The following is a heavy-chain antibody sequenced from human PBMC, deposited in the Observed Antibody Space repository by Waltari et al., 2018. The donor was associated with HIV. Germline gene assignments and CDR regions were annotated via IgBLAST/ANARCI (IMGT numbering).Heavy chain of an antibody. Sequence: EVQLVESGGGLVQPGGSLRLSCAASGFTFSRYWMSWVRQAPGKGREWVSNIKKDGSEKDYVDLVKGRFTISRDNAKNSLFLQMNYLRAEDTAVYYCARDFWSGYSLYLDQWGQGILVTVSS. CDR2: IKKDGSEK. CDR3: ARDFWSGYSLYLDQ. J-gene: IGHJ4*02. CDR1: GFTFSRYW. V-gene: IGHV3-7*01. D-gene: IGHD3-3*01.